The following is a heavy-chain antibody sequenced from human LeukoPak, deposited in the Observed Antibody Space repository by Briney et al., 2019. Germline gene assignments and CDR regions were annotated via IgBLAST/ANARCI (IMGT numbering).Heavy chain of an antibody. CDR1: GYSFTTYW. D-gene: IGHD6-19*01. V-gene: IGHV5-51*01. CDR2: IYSGDSDT. J-gene: IGHJ3*01. CDR3: ARLDSSGYYASVDNDAFDF. Sequence: GESLKISCKGSGYSFTTYWIGWVRQMPGKGLGWMGIIYSGDSDTRYSPSFQGQVTISADRSISTAYLQWSSLKASDTAKYYCARLDSSGYYASVDNDAFDFWGQGTMVTVSS.